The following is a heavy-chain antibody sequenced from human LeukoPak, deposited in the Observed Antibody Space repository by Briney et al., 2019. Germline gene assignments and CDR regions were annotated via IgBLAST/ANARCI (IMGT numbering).Heavy chain of an antibody. CDR1: GFTFNGYS. V-gene: IGHV3-48*01. CDR3: ARETRYTSDC. Sequence: GGSLRLSCAASGFTFNGYSMNWVRQAPGKGLEWISYISSSGSTMAYAGSVRGRFTISRDNAKNSLYLQMNSLRVEDTAVYYCARETRYTSDCWGQGTLVTVSS. CDR2: ISSSGSTM. D-gene: IGHD5-18*01. J-gene: IGHJ4*02.